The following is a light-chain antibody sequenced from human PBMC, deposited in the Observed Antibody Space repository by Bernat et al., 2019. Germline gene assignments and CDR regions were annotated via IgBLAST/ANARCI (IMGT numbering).Light chain of an antibody. CDR3: AAWDDSLNGWV. V-gene: IGLV1-44*01. J-gene: IGLJ3*02. CDR2: ATN. Sequence: QSVLTQPPSASGTPGQRVTISCSGSSSDIGSNSVTWYQQFPGTAPKVLMYATNERPSGVPDRFSGSKSGTSASSAISGLLSDDEADYYCAAWDDSLNGWVFGGGTKLTVL. CDR1: SSDIGSNS.